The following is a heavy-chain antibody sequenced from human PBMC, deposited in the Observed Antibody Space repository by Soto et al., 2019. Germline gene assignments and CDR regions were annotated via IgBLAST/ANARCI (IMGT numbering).Heavy chain of an antibody. CDR2: ISAYNGNT. D-gene: IGHD6-19*01. Sequence: ASVKVSCKASGYTFTSYGISWVRQAPGQGLEWMGWISAYNGNTNYAQKLQGRVTMTTDTSTSTAYMELRSLRSDDTAVYYCASNQYSRGWYNYWGQGTLVTVSS. J-gene: IGHJ4*02. CDR1: GYTFTSYG. CDR3: ASNQYSRGWYNY. V-gene: IGHV1-18*01.